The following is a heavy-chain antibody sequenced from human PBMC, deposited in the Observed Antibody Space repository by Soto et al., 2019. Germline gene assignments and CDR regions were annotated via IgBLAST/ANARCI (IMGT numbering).Heavy chain of an antibody. CDR2: ISADNGNT. CDR3: ARGYCSGGSCETWFDP. V-gene: IGHV1-3*01. J-gene: IGHJ5*02. CDR1: GYTFTSYA. D-gene: IGHD2-15*01. Sequence: GASVKVSCKASGYTFTSYAMHWVRQAPGQRLEWMGWISADNGNTNYSQKLQGRVTMTTDTSASTAYMELRSLRSDDTAVYYCARGYCSGGSCETWFDPWGQGTLVTVSS.